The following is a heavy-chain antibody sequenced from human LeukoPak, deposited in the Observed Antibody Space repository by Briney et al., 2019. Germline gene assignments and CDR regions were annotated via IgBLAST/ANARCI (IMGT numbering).Heavy chain of an antibody. CDR1: GFTLDDYG. V-gene: IGHV3-20*04. D-gene: IGHD5-12*01. CDR3: ARAYRGYENYYYYYYMDV. Sequence: GGSLRLSCAASGFTLDDYGMSWVRQAPGKGLEWVSGINWNGGNTVYADSVKGRFTISRDNAKNSLYLQMNSLRAEDTALYYRARAYRGYENYYYYYYMDVWGKGTTVTVPS. CDR2: INWNGGNT. J-gene: IGHJ6*03.